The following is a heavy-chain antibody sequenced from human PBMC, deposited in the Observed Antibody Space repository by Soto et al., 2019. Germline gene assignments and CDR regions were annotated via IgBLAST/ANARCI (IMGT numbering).Heavy chain of an antibody. CDR3: ARDGPPTTTGVGPSYTMDV. Sequence: QMQLVQSGAEAKKPGASVKVSCKASGYTFTSYQMHCVRQAPGQGLEGMGIINRSGGRITYAPRFQGRVMMTRDTSTNTVYMELRSLRAEDTAVYYCARDGPPTTTGVGPSYTMDVWGQGTTVTVS. V-gene: IGHV1-46*01. CDR2: INRSGGRI. D-gene: IGHD3-3*01. J-gene: IGHJ6*02. CDR1: GYTFTSYQ.